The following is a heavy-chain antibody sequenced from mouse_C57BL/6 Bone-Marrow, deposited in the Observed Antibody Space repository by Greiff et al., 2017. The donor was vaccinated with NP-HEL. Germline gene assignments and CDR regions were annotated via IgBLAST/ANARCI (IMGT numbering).Heavy chain of an antibody. Sequence: QVQLQQPGAELVKPGASVKLSCKASGYTFTSYWMHWVKQRPGQGLEWIGMIHPNSGSTNYNEKFKSKATLTVDKSSSTAYMQLSSLTSEDSAVYYCARSRYYYDFDYWGQGTTLTVSS. J-gene: IGHJ2*01. CDR2: IHPNSGST. V-gene: IGHV1-64*01. CDR1: GYTFTSYW. D-gene: IGHD1-1*01. CDR3: ARSRYYYDFDY.